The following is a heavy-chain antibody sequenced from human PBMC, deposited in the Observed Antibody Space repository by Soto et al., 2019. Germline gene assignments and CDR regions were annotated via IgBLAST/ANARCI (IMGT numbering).Heavy chain of an antibody. CDR1: RFTFSNAW. J-gene: IGHJ4*02. CDR2: IKSNSDGGTT. V-gene: IGHV3-15*07. D-gene: IGHD6-25*01. Sequence: EVQLVESGGGLVKPGGSLRLSCAASRFTFSNAWMNWVRQAPGKGLDWVVRIKSNSDGGTTEYAASVKGRFTISRDESKHTLDLQMNSLKTVYSAVYYFTTDGGNSGGHCYFNYWGQGTLVTVSS. CDR3: TTDGGNSGGHCYFNY.